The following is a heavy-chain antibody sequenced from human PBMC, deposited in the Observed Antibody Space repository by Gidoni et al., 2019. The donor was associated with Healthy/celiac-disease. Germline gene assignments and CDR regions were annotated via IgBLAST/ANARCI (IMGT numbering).Heavy chain of an antibody. CDR3: ARGGGEYYYDSSGYLDY. CDR1: GYTFTSYY. Sequence: QVQLVQSGAEVKKPGASVKVSCKASGYTFTSYYMHWVRQAPGQGLEWMGIINPSGGSTSYAQKFQGRVTMTRDTSTSTVYMELSSLRSEDTAVYYCARGGGEYYYDSSGYLDYWGQGTLVTVSS. J-gene: IGHJ4*02. V-gene: IGHV1-46*01. CDR2: INPSGGST. D-gene: IGHD3-22*01.